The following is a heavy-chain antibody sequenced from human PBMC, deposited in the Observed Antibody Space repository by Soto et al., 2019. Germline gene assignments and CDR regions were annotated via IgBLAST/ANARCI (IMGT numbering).Heavy chain of an antibody. V-gene: IGHV1-69*01. CDR3: ARSGYSSSWYKTFYYYYGMDV. D-gene: IGHD6-13*01. CDR2: IIPIFGTA. J-gene: IGHJ6*02. Sequence: QVQLVQSGAEVKKPGSSVKVSCKASGGTFSSYAISWVRQAPGQGLEWMGGIIPIFGTANYAQKFQGRVTITADESTSTAYMELSSLRSEDAAVYYCARSGYSSSWYKTFYYYYGMDVWGQGTTVTLSS. CDR1: GGTFSSYA.